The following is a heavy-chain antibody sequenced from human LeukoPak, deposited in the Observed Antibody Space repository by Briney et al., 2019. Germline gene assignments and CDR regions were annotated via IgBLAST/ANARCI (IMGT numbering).Heavy chain of an antibody. CDR2: IYYSGST. Sequence: SETLSLTCTVSGGSISGSSYYWGWIRQPPGKGLEWIGSIYYSGSTYYNPSLKSRVTISVDTSKNQFSLKLSSVTAADTAVYYCAGVVGLRIAVAGRLDYWGQGTLVTVSS. J-gene: IGHJ4*02. D-gene: IGHD6-19*01. V-gene: IGHV4-39*01. CDR1: GGSISGSSYY. CDR3: AGVVGLRIAVAGRLDY.